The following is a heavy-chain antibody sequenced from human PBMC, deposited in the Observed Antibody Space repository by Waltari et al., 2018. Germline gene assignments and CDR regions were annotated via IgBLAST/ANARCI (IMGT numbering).Heavy chain of an antibody. Sequence: QVQLVQSGAEVKKPGSSVKVSCKASGGTFSSYAISWVRQAPGQGLEWMGGIIPIFGTANYAQKCQGRVAITADESTSTAYMELSSLRSEDTAVYYCARGGRSSGSYYFILKYFQHWGQGTLVTVSS. CDR3: ARGGRSSGSYYFILKYFQH. CDR2: IIPIFGTA. J-gene: IGHJ1*01. V-gene: IGHV1-69*12. D-gene: IGHD1-26*01. CDR1: GGTFSSYA.